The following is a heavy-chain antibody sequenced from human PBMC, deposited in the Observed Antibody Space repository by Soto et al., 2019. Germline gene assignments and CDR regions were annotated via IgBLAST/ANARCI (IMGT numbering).Heavy chain of an antibody. J-gene: IGHJ4*02. Sequence: GGSLRLSCAASGFTFNTYSMNWVRQAPGKGLEWVSYISGSSSGSTNIYYADSVKGRFTISRDNAKNSLFLQMNSLSAEDTAVYYCARGWGTTGTFDCWGQGALVTVSS. CDR1: GFTFNTYS. V-gene: IGHV3-48*01. D-gene: IGHD1-1*01. CDR2: ISGSSSGSTNI. CDR3: ARGWGTTGTFDC.